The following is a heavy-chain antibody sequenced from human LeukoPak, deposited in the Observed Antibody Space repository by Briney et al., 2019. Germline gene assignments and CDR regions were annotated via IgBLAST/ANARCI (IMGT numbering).Heavy chain of an antibody. V-gene: IGHV3-7*01. CDR1: GFTFSTYW. D-gene: IGHD3-10*01. Sequence: SGGSLRLSCAASGFTFSTYWMSWARQAPGKGLEWVANIKQDGNEKYYVDSVKGRFTVSRDNAKNSLYLQMNSLRAEDTAVYYCARVSSYGSGSYYNPWIDYWGQGTLVTVSS. J-gene: IGHJ4*02. CDR2: IKQDGNEK. CDR3: ARVSSYGSGSYYNPWIDY.